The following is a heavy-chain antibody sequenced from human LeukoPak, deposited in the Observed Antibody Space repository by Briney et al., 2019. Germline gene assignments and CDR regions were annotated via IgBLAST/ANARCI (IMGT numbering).Heavy chain of an antibody. J-gene: IGHJ4*02. CDR3: ASARPGSYYDFWSGPYYFDY. CDR1: GGSFSGYY. CDR2: INHSGST. Sequence: SETLSLTCAVYGGSFSGYYWSWIRQPPGKGLEWIGEINHSGSTNYNPSLKSRVTISVDTSKNQFSLKLSSVTAADTAVYYCASARPGSYYDFWSGPYYFDYWGQGTLVTVSS. D-gene: IGHD3-3*01. V-gene: IGHV4-34*09.